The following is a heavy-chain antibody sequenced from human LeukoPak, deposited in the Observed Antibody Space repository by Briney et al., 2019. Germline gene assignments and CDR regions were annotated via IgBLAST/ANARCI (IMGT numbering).Heavy chain of an antibody. CDR1: GFTFSSYG. V-gene: IGHV3-33*01. CDR2: IWYDGSNK. Sequence: GGSLRLSCAASGFTFSSYGMHWVRQAPGKGLEWVAVIWYDGSNKYYADSVKGRFTISRDNSKNTLYLQMNSLRAEDTAVYYYAREYCSSTSCLSTDNWFDPWGQGTLVTVSS. J-gene: IGHJ5*02. CDR3: AREYCSSTSCLSTDNWFDP. D-gene: IGHD2-2*01.